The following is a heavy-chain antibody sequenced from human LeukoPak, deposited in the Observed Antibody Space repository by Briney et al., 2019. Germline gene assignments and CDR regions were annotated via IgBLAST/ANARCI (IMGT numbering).Heavy chain of an antibody. J-gene: IGHJ6*03. CDR3: ARRARYDFWSGYYKGYYYYMDV. V-gene: IGHV4-34*01. D-gene: IGHD3-3*01. CDR1: GGSFSGYY. CDR2: INHSGST. Sequence: SETLSLTCAVYGGSFSGYYWSWIRQPPGKGLEWIGEINHSGSTNYNPSLKRRVTISVDSAKNQFSLKLSPVTAADTAVYYCARRARYDFWSGYYKGYYYYMDVWGKGTTVTVSS.